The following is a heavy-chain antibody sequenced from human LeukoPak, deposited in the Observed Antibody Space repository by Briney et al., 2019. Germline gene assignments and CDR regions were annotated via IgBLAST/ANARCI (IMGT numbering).Heavy chain of an antibody. Sequence: ASVKVSCKASGYTFTGYYMHWVRQAPGQGLEWMGRINPNSGGTNYAQKFQGRVTMTRNTSISTAYMELSSLRSEDTAVYYCARGEVGVTDYWGQGTLVTVSS. CDR1: GYTFTGYY. J-gene: IGHJ4*02. D-gene: IGHD1-26*01. V-gene: IGHV1-2*06. CDR3: ARGEVGVTDY. CDR2: INPNSGGT.